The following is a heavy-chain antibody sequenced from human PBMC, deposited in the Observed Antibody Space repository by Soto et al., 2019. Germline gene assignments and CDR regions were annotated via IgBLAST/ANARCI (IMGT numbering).Heavy chain of an antibody. D-gene: IGHD6-13*01. J-gene: IGHJ6*02. Sequence: TSETLSLTCTVSCGSISSYYWSWIRQSPGKGLEWIGQIYYSGSSYYKPSLMSRVTISVDTSKNQSSMKLSSVTAADTAVYYCARSSSWAQFYHYYGMDVWGQGTTVTVSS. V-gene: IGHV4-59*01. CDR3: ARSSSWAQFYHYYGMDV. CDR1: CGSISSYY. CDR2: IYYSGSS.